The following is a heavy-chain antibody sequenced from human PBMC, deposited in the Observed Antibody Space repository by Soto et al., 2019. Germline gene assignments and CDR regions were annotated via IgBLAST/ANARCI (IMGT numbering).Heavy chain of an antibody. CDR3: ARQVRFLEWLFPGGWFDP. J-gene: IGHJ5*02. V-gene: IGHV4-39*01. Sequence: QLQLQESGPGLVKPSETLSLTCTVSGGSISSSSYYWGWIRQPPGKGLEWIGSIYYSGSTYYNPALKSRVIISVDTSKNQFSMKLSSVTASDTAVYYCARQVRFLEWLFPGGWFDPWGQGTLVTVSS. CDR2: IYYSGST. CDR1: GGSISSSSYY. D-gene: IGHD3-3*01.